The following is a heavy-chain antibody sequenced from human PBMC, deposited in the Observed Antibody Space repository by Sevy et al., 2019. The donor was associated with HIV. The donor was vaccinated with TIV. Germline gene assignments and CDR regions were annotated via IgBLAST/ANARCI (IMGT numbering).Heavy chain of an antibody. D-gene: IGHD6-13*01. V-gene: IGHV3-9*01. CDR1: GFTFDDYA. CDR3: AKDGVAAAATLEYFQH. Sequence: GGSLRLSCAASGFTFDDYAMHWVRQAPGKGLEWVSGISWNSGSIGYADSVKGRFTISRDNAKNSLYLQMNSLRAEDTALYYCAKDGVAAAATLEYFQHWGQCTLVTVSS. J-gene: IGHJ1*01. CDR2: ISWNSGSI.